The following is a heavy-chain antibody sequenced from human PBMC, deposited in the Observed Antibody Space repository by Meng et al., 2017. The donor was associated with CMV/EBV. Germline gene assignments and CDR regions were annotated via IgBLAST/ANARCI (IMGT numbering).Heavy chain of an antibody. CDR1: GYTFTGYY. V-gene: IGHV1-2*02. J-gene: IGHJ4*02. Sequence: ASVKVSCKASGYTFTGYYVHWVRQAPGQGLEWMGWINPNSGGTNYAQKFQGRVTMTRDTSISTAYMELSRLRSDDTAVYYCARVLRQQLVPGYFDYWGQGTLVTVSS. D-gene: IGHD6-13*01. CDR2: INPNSGGT. CDR3: ARVLRQQLVPGYFDY.